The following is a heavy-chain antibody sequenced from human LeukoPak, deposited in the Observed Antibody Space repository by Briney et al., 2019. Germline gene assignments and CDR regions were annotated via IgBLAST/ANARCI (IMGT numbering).Heavy chain of an antibody. J-gene: IGHJ4*02. D-gene: IGHD6-19*01. V-gene: IGHV4-59*01. CDR1: GGSISSYY. Sequence: PSETLSLTCTVSGGSISSYYWSWIRQPPGKGLEWIGYIYYSGSTNYNPSLKSRVTISVDTSKNQFSLKLSSVTAADTAVYYCARGVGAIIAVAGTAAPLLDWGQGTLVTVSS. CDR2: IYYSGST. CDR3: ARGVGAIIAVAGTAAPLLD.